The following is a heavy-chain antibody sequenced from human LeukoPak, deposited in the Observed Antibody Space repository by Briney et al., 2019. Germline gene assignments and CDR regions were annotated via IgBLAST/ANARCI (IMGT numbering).Heavy chain of an antibody. V-gene: IGHV1-8*01. CDR2: MNPNSGNT. J-gene: IGHJ5*02. D-gene: IGHD3-10*01. CDR3: ARGPRITMVRGVIIKDWFDP. Sequence: ASVKVSCKASGYTFTSYDINWVRQATGQGLEWMGWMNPNSGNTGYAQKFQGRVTMTRNTSISTPYMELSSLRSEDTAVYYCARGPRITMVRGVIIKDWFDPWGQGTLVTVSS. CDR1: GYTFTSYD.